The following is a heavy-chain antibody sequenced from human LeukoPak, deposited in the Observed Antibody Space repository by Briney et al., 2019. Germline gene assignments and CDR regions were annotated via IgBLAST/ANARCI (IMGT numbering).Heavy chain of an antibody. V-gene: IGHV3-7*01. CDR2: IKHEGSED. D-gene: IGHD1-1*01. Sequence: PGGCLILSCAAAGFTFSNYWMTWVRQAPGKGLEWVANIKHEGSEDYYLDSVSGRFTISRDNAKNSLYLHMNSLRAEDTAVYYCARDRSMVQDAFDIWGQGTMVTVSS. CDR1: GFTFSNYW. CDR3: ARDRSMVQDAFDI. J-gene: IGHJ3*02.